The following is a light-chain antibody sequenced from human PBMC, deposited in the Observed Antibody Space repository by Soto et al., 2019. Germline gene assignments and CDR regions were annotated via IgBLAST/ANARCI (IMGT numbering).Light chain of an antibody. CDR2: ANR. V-gene: IGLV1-40*01. J-gene: IGLJ2*01. Sequence: QSVLTQPPSVSGAPGQRVTISCTGSSSNIGAGYYVHWYQHLLGTAPKLIIYANRDRPSGVPDRFSGSKSGTSASLAITGLQAEDEADYYCQSYDSSLSVMVFGGGTKLTVL. CDR1: SSNIGAGYY. CDR3: QSYDSSLSVMV.